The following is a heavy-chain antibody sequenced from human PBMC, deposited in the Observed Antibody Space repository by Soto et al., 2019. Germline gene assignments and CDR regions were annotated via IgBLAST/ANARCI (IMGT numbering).Heavy chain of an antibody. CDR2: IYYSGST. J-gene: IGHJ4*02. CDR1: GGSISSYY. Sequence: SETLSLTCTFSGGSISSYYWSWIRQPPGKGLEWIGYIYYSGSTNYNPSLKSRVTISVDTSKNQFSLKLSSVTAADTAVYYCARRYGDCFDYWGQGTLVTSPQ. CDR3: ARRYGDCFDY. V-gene: IGHV4-59*08. D-gene: IGHD4-17*01.